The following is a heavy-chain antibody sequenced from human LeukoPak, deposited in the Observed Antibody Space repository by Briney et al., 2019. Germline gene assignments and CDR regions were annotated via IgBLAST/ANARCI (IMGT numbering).Heavy chain of an antibody. J-gene: IGHJ3*02. CDR1: GGSISSGDYY. CDR3: ARAGIYDSSGYSPDGAFDI. Sequence: PSGTLSLTCTVSGGSISSGDYYWSWIRQPPGKGLEWIGYIYYSGSTYYNPSLKSRVTISVNTSKNQFSLKLSSVTAADTAVYYCARAGIYDSSGYSPDGAFDIWGQGTMVTVSS. V-gene: IGHV4-30-4*01. D-gene: IGHD3-22*01. CDR2: IYYSGST.